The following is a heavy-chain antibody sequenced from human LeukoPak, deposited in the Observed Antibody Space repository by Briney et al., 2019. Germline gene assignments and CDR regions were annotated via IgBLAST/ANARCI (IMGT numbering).Heavy chain of an antibody. V-gene: IGHV1-8*01. D-gene: IGHD6-13*01. Sequence: GASVKVSCKASGYTFTSYDINWVRQATGQGLEWMGWMNPNSGNTGYAQKFQGRVSMTSNTSISTAYMELSSLRSEDTAVYYCARGLRREQQLLRAFDDWGQGTLVTVPS. J-gene: IGHJ4*02. CDR1: GYTFTSYD. CDR2: MNPNSGNT. CDR3: ARGLRREQQLLRAFDD.